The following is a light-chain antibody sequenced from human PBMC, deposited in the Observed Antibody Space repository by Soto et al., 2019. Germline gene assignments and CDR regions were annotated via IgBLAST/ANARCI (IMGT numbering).Light chain of an antibody. V-gene: IGKV3-11*01. CDR2: DAS. Sequence: EILLTQSPVTLSLSPGERATLCCRASQSLRSDLAWYQQQPGQAPRLLIYDASKRATDIPARFSGGGSGTDFTLTISSLEPEDFAVYYCQQFNNWPLTFGGGTKVDI. J-gene: IGKJ4*01. CDR1: QSLRSD. CDR3: QQFNNWPLT.